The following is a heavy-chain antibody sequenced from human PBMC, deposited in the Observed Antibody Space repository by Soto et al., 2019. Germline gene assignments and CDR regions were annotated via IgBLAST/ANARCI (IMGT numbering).Heavy chain of an antibody. V-gene: IGHV3-74*01. Sequence: GGSLRLSCAASGFTFSSYWMHWVRQAPGKGLVWVSRINSDGSSTSYADSVKGRFTISRDNAKNTLYLQMNSLRAEDTAVYYCARGDYSNYQHAFYYYYGMDVWGQGTTVTVSS. CDR2: INSDGSST. J-gene: IGHJ6*02. D-gene: IGHD4-4*01. CDR3: ARGDYSNYQHAFYYYYGMDV. CDR1: GFTFSSYW.